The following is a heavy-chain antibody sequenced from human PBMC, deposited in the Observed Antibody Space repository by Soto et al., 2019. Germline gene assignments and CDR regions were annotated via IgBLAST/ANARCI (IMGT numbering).Heavy chain of an antibody. Sequence: GGSLRLSCAASGFTFSSYGMHWVRQAPGKGLEWVAVIWYDGSNKYYADSVKGRFTISRDNSKNTLYLQMNSLRAEDTAVYYCARDLRGYQLLYAYGMDVWGQGTTVTVSS. CDR3: ARDLRGYQLLYAYGMDV. V-gene: IGHV3-33*01. CDR1: GFTFSSYG. CDR2: IWYDGSNK. D-gene: IGHD2-2*02. J-gene: IGHJ6*02.